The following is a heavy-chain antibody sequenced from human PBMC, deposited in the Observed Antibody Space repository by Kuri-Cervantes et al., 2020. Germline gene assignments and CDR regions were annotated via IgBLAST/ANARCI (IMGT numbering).Heavy chain of an antibody. Sequence: ASVKVSCKASGYMFTSYGISWARQAPGQGLEWMGGIKPNSGGADYAQKFQGRVTMTRDTSISTAYMELSSLRSDGTAVYFCARARLLGELSPFNIWGQGTMVTVSS. CDR1: GYMFTSYG. J-gene: IGHJ3*02. CDR2: IKPNSGGA. D-gene: IGHD3-16*02. CDR3: ARARLLGELSPFNI. V-gene: IGHV1-2*02.